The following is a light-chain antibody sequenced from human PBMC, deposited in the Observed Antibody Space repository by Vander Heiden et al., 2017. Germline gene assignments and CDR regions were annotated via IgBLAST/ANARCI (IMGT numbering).Light chain of an antibody. CDR3: TSYTSSSTVV. V-gene: IGLV2-14*01. J-gene: IGLJ3*02. CDR1: ISDVGGYNY. Sequence: QSAPTQPASVSGSPGQSVTISCTGTISDVGGYNYVSWYQQHPGNAPTLMCYDVSNRPSGVSNRFSASKSGTTALTTTSGLQAEDDAYYYCTSYTSSSTVVFGGGTKLTVL. CDR2: DVS.